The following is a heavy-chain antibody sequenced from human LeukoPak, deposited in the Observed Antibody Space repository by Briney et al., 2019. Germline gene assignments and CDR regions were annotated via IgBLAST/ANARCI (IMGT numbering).Heavy chain of an antibody. V-gene: IGHV3-30*02. D-gene: IGHD6-13*01. CDR2: ILYDGSTK. CDR3: VKRKAVSGMGYDIFDI. CDR1: GFTFSSYG. Sequence: GGSLRLSCAASGFTFSSYGMHWVRQAPGKGLEWVAFILYDGSTKDYADSLKGRFTISRDNSRNTLYLQTSSLRTEDTAVYYCVKRKAVSGMGYDIFDIWGHGTMVTVSS. J-gene: IGHJ3*02.